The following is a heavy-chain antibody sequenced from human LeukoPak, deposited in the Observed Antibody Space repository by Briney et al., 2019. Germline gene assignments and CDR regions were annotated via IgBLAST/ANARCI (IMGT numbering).Heavy chain of an antibody. D-gene: IGHD2-15*01. J-gene: IGHJ6*03. CDR3: ARARGYYYYMDV. Sequence: GGSLRLSCAASGFTLSSYWMSWVRQAPGKGLEWVANIKQDGSEKCYVDSVKGRFTISRDNAKNSLYLQMNSLRAEDTAVYYCARARGYYYYMDVWGKGTTVTVSS. V-gene: IGHV3-7*01. CDR2: IKQDGSEK. CDR1: GFTLSSYW.